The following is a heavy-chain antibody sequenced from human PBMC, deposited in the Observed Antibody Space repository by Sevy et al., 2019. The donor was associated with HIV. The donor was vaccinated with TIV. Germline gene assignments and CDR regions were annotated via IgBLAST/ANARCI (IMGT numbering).Heavy chain of an antibody. V-gene: IGHV4-34*01. Sequence: SETLSLTCAVYGGSFSGYYWSWIRQPPGKGLEWIGEINHSGSTSYNPSLKSRVTISLDTSKNQFSLKLTSVTAADTAVYYCARTTTVTMSALDYWGQGTLVTVSS. CDR1: GGSFSGYY. J-gene: IGHJ4*02. CDR2: INHSGST. D-gene: IGHD4-17*01. CDR3: ARTTTVTMSALDY.